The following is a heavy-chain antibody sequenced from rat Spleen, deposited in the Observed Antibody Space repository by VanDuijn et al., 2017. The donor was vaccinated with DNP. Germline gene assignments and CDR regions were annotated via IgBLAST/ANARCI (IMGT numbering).Heavy chain of an antibody. J-gene: IGHJ2*01. CDR3: TTLNFYASLAEYFDY. Sequence: EVQLVESGGGLVQPGRSLKLSCAASGFTFSNYDMAWVRQAPTKGLEGVAAISPSGGRTYYRDSVKGRFTISRDNAKNILHLQMDSLRSEDTATYYCTTLNFYASLAEYFDYWGQGVMVTVSS. V-gene: IGHV5-27*01. CDR2: ISPSGGRT. CDR1: GFTFSNYD. D-gene: IGHD1-12*01.